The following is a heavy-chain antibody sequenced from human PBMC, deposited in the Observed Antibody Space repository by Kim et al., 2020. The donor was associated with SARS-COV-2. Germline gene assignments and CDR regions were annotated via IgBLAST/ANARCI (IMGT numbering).Heavy chain of an antibody. CDR2: ISSSSSYI. CDR3: ASRMITFGGDIVNDY. Sequence: GGSLRLSCAASGFTFSSYTMNWVRQAPGKGLEWVSSISSSSSYIYYADSVKGRFTISRDNAKNSLYLQMNSLRAEDTAVYYCASRMITFGGDIVNDYWGQGTLVTVSS. J-gene: IGHJ4*02. D-gene: IGHD3-16*02. CDR1: GFTFSSYT. V-gene: IGHV3-21*01.